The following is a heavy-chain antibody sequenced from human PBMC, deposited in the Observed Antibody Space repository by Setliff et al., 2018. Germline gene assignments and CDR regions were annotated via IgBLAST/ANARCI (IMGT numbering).Heavy chain of an antibody. J-gene: IGHJ4*02. V-gene: IGHV3-23*01. Sequence: GGSLRLSCAASGFTFNRFAMSWVRQTPGKGLEWVSAINHSGGSTYYADPVKGRFTISRDNSKNTLYLQMNSLRAEDTAVYYCANDFTYWGQGTLVTVSS. CDR3: ANDFTY. CDR1: GFTFNRFA. CDR2: INHSGGST.